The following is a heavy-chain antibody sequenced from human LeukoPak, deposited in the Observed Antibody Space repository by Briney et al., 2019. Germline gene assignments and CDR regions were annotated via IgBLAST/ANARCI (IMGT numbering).Heavy chain of an antibody. D-gene: IGHD3-10*01. CDR1: GYTFTGYY. Sequence: GASVKVSCKASGYTFTGYYMHWVRQAPGQGLEWMGIINPSGGSTSYAQKFQGRVTMTRDTSTSTVYMELSSLRSGDTAVYYCARMGAMVRGPYYFDYWGQGTLVTVSS. J-gene: IGHJ4*02. CDR3: ARMGAMVRGPYYFDY. V-gene: IGHV1-46*01. CDR2: INPSGGST.